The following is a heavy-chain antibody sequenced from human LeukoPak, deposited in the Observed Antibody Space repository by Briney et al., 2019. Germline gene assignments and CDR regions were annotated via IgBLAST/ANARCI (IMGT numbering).Heavy chain of an antibody. D-gene: IGHD6-6*01. V-gene: IGHV4-59*12. J-gene: IGHJ6*03. CDR3: ARDAVDSSSSFYYYMDV. Sequence: SETLSLTCTVSGGSISSSYWSWIRQPPGKRLEWIGYIYYSVSTNYNPSLKSRVTMSVDTSKNQFSLRLSSVTAADTAVYYCARDAVDSSSSFYYYMDVWGKGTTVTVSS. CDR2: IYYSVST. CDR1: GGSISSSY.